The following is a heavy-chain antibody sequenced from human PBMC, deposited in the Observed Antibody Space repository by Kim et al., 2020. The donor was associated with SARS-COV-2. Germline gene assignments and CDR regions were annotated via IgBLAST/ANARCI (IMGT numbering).Heavy chain of an antibody. D-gene: IGHD1-1*01. CDR3: AREYNWNDGPGI. CDR1: GGSISSSSYY. V-gene: IGHV4-39*01. J-gene: IGHJ4*02. Sequence: SETLSLTCTVSGGSISSSSYYWGWIRQPPGKGLEWIGSIYYSGSTYYNPSLKSRVTISVDTSKNQFSLKLSSVTAADTAVYYCAREYNWNDGPGIWGQGTLVTVSS. CDR2: IYYSGST.